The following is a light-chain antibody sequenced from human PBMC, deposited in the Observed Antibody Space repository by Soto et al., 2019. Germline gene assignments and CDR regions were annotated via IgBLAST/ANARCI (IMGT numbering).Light chain of an antibody. J-gene: IGKJ2*01. CDR3: QQYNDFQYT. Sequence: DIPMTQSPSTLSASVGDGVTITCRASQSIGSWLAWYQQKPGKAPKLLISKATNLQSGVPSRFSGGGSGTDFNLTISSLQPVDSATYYCQQYNDFQYTFGQGTKLEI. CDR2: KAT. V-gene: IGKV1-5*03. CDR1: QSIGSW.